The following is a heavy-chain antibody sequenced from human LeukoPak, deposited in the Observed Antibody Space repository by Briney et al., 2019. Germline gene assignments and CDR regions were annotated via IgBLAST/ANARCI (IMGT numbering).Heavy chain of an antibody. CDR1: GGSISSGSYY. J-gene: IGHJ6*03. D-gene: IGHD2-2*01. Sequence: SETLSLTCTVSGGSISSGSYYWSWIRQPAGKGLEWIGRIYTSGSTNYNPSLKSRVTISVDTSKNQFSLKLSSVTAADTAVYYCARRVVPAVNYYYYYMDVWGKGTTVTVSS. CDR3: ARRVVPAVNYYYYYMDV. V-gene: IGHV4-61*02. CDR2: IYTSGST.